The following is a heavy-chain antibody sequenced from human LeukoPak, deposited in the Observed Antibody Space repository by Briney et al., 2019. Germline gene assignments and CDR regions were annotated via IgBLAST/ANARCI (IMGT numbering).Heavy chain of an antibody. CDR2: IKQDGSEK. V-gene: IGHV3-7*04. J-gene: IGHJ4*02. Sequence: PGGSLRLSCVASGFSFSSHWMNWVRQAPGKGLEWVANIKQDGSEKYYVDSVKGRFTISRDNAKNSLYLQMNSLRTEDTAVYYCVRLWVFDYWGQGTLVTVSS. CDR1: GFSFSSHW. D-gene: IGHD7-27*01. CDR3: VRLWVFDY.